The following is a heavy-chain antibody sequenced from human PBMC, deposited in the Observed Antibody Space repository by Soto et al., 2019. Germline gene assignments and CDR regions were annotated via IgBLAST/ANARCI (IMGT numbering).Heavy chain of an antibody. CDR3: ARSTMIGPARRLDS. CDR2: VFRSGET. V-gene: IGHV4-4*02. CDR1: GFSVSSNDW. J-gene: IGHJ5*01. D-gene: IGHD3-10*02. Sequence: QVQLQESGPGLVKPSGTLSLICSVSGFSVSSNDWWTWVRQPPGKGLEWIGEVFRSGETNSNPSLKSRVTMSVDMSKNHFSRTLNSVTAADTGIYYCARSTMIGPARRLDSWGPGTLVTVSA.